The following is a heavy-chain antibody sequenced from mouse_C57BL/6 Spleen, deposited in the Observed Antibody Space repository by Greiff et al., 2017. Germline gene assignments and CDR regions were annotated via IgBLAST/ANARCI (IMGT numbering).Heavy chain of an antibody. D-gene: IGHD2-5*01. J-gene: IGHJ1*03. V-gene: IGHV1-39*01. CDR2: INPNYGTT. CDR1: GYSFTDYN. CDR3: ARAYYSNYWYVDV. Sequence: EVKLVESGPELVKPGASVKISCKASGYSFTDYNMNWVKQSNGKSLEWIGVINPNYGTTSYNQKFKGKATLTVDQSSSTAYMQLNSLTSEDSAVYYCARAYYSNYWYVDVWGTGTTVTVSS.